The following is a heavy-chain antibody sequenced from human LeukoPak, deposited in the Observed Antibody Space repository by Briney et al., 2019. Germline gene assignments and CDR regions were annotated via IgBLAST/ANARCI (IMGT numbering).Heavy chain of an antibody. V-gene: IGHV1-18*01. Sequence: GASVKVSCKASGYTFTSYGISWVRQAPGQGLEWMGWISAYNGDTNYAQNFQGRVTMTTDTYRSTAYMELRSLRSDDTAVYYCARDRGVAGLYDRADLWGQGTVVTVSS. D-gene: IGHD6-19*01. J-gene: IGHJ5*02. CDR1: GYTFTSYG. CDR2: ISAYNGDT. CDR3: ARDRGVAGLYDRADL.